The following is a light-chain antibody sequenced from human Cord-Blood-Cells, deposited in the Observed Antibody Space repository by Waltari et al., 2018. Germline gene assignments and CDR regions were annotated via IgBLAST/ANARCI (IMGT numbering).Light chain of an antibody. Sequence: LSASVGDRVTITCRASQSISSWLAWYQQKPGKAPKLLIYKASSLESGVPSRFSGSGSGTEFTLTISSLQPDDFATYYCQQYNSYLLTFGGGTKVEIK. CDR3: QQYNSYLLT. CDR1: QSISSW. CDR2: KAS. J-gene: IGKJ4*01. V-gene: IGKV1-5*03.